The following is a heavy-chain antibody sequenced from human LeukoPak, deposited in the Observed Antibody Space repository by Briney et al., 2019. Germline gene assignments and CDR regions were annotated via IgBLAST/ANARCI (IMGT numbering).Heavy chain of an antibody. Sequence: GGSLRLSCAASGFTFSSYAMSWVRQAPGKGLEWVSAISGSGGSTYYADSVKGRSTISRDNAKNSLYLQMNSLRAEDTAVYYCARAFGGWYASYAFDIWGQGTMVTVSS. CDR1: GFTFSSYA. J-gene: IGHJ3*02. D-gene: IGHD6-19*01. V-gene: IGHV3-23*01. CDR2: ISGSGGST. CDR3: ARAFGGWYASYAFDI.